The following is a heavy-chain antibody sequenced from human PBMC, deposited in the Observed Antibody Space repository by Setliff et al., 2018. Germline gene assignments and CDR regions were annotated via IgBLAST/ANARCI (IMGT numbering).Heavy chain of an antibody. J-gene: IGHJ4*02. V-gene: IGHV4-59*08. CDR1: GGSISDYY. CDR3: ARCYGVRGLAYYFDY. CDR2: IYYGGST. D-gene: IGHD3-10*01. Sequence: SETLSLTCTVSGGSISDYYWRWIRQAPGKGLEWIGYIYYGGSTNYNPSLNSRVAISVDTSENQFSLKLCSVTAADTAVYYCARCYGVRGLAYYFDYWGQGTLVTVSS.